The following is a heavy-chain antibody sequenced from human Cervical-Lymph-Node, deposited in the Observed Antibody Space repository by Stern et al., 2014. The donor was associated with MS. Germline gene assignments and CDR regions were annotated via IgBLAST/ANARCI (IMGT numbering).Heavy chain of an antibody. V-gene: IGHV3-7*01. D-gene: IGHD2-15*01. Sequence: VQLGQSGGGLVQPGGSLRLSCAASGFTFSSYWMNWVRQAPGKGLEWVANIKEDGSETYYVDSVKGRFTISRDNAKKSLYLQMNSLRAEDTAGYYCARGSDTWGQGTLVTVSS. CDR1: GFTFSSYW. CDR2: IKEDGSET. J-gene: IGHJ5*02. CDR3: ARGSDT.